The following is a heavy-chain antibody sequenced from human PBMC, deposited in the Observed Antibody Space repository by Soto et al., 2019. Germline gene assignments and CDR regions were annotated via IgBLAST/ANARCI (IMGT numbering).Heavy chain of an antibody. CDR2: ISSSGSTI. J-gene: IGHJ6*02. CDR3: AITFGSYYGYYGMDV. CDR1: GFTFSDYY. D-gene: IGHD1-26*01. V-gene: IGHV3-11*01. Sequence: GGSLRLSCAASGFTFSDYYMSWIRQAPGKGLEWVSYISSSGSTIYYADSVKGRFTISRDNAKNSLYLQMNSLRAEDTAGYYCAITFGSYYGYYGMDVWGQGTTVTVSS.